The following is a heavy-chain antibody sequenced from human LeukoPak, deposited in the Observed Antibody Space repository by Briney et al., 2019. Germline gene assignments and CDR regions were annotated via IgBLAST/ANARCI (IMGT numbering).Heavy chain of an antibody. Sequence: SETLSLTCTVSGGSVSSGSYYWSWIRQPPGKGLEWIGYIYYSGSTNYNPSLKSRVTISVDTSKNQFSLKLSSVTAADTAVYYCARFPRDHRERIFDYWGQGTLVTVSS. J-gene: IGHJ4*02. D-gene: IGHD1-14*01. CDR3: ARFPRDHRERIFDY. CDR1: GGSVSSGSYY. CDR2: IYYSGST. V-gene: IGHV4-61*01.